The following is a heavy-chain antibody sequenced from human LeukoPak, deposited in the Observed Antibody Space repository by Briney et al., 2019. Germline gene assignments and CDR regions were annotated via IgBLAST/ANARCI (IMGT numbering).Heavy chain of an antibody. J-gene: IGHJ5*02. CDR3: ARGVVYSSSWYQGWATNWFDP. D-gene: IGHD6-13*01. CDR2: INHSGST. Sequence: PSETLSLTCTVSGGSISSSSYYWGWIRQPPGKGLEWIGEINHSGSTNYNPSLKSRVTISVGTSKNQFSLKLSSVTAADTAVYYCARGVVYSSSWYQGWATNWFDPWGQGTLVTVSS. CDR1: GGSISSSSYY. V-gene: IGHV4-39*07.